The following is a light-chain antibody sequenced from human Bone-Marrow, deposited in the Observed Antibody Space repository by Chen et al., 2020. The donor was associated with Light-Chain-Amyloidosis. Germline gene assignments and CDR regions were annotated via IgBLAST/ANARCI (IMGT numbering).Light chain of an antibody. CDR3: SSYTITNTLV. CDR1: SSDVGGDNH. J-gene: IGLJ1*01. Sequence: QSALTQPPSVSGPPGQSITISSPGTSSDVGGDNHVSWHQQHPDKAPKLMIYEVTNRPSWVPDRFSGSKSDNTASLTISGLQTEDEADYFCSSYTITNTLVFGSGTRVTVL. V-gene: IGLV2-14*01. CDR2: EVT.